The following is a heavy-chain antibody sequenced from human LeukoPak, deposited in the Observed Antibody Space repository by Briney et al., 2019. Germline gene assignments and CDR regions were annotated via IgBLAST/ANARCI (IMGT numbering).Heavy chain of an antibody. CDR3: VRGDWYFES. J-gene: IGHJ4*01. V-gene: IGHV3-7*04. D-gene: IGHD2-21*01. CDR2: VNRDGTEK. CDR1: GFNFSDSR. Sequence: GGSLRLSCVTSGFNFSDSRMTWVRQAPGRGLQWVANVNRDGTEKHFLDSVEGRFTISRDNAKKSLYLQMSSLRPQDTAVYFCVRGDWYFESWGQGTLVTVSS.